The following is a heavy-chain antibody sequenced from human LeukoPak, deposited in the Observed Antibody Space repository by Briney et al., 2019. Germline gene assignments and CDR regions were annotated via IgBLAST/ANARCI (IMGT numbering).Heavy chain of an antibody. J-gene: IGHJ4*02. Sequence: GGSLRLSCTASGFTFGDYAMSWFRQAPGKGLEWVGFIRSKAYGGTTEYAASVEGRFTISRDDSKSIAYLQMNSLKTEDTAVYYCTRDITDYDILTGFYWGQGTLVTVSS. CDR3: TRDITDYDILTGFY. CDR2: IRSKAYGGTT. D-gene: IGHD3-9*01. CDR1: GFTFGDYA. V-gene: IGHV3-49*03.